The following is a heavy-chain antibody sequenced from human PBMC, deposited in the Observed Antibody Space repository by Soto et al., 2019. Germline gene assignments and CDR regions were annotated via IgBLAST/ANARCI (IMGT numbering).Heavy chain of an antibody. J-gene: IGHJ4*02. CDR3: ASTEDFFDY. CDR2: IFYSGST. V-gene: IGHV4-31*03. CDR1: GVSLTSGTYY. Sequence: PSETLYLTCSFSGVSLTSGTYYWSWIRQHPGKGLEWIGYIFYSGSTDYNPSLKSRVNISVDTSKNQFSLKLSSVTAADTAVYYCASTEDFFDYWGQGTLVTVSS.